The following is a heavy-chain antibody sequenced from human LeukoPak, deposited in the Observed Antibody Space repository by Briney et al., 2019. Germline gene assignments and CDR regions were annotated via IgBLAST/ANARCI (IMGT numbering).Heavy chain of an antibody. J-gene: IGHJ3*02. Sequence: PSETLSLTCTVSGGSISSYYWSWIRQPAGKGLEWIGRIYTSGSTNYNPSLKSRVTMSVDTSKNQFSLKLSSVTAADTAVYYCARDGGRYYDSSGSDAFDIWGQGTMVTVSS. CDR2: IYTSGST. CDR1: GGSISSYY. D-gene: IGHD3-22*01. CDR3: ARDGGRYYDSSGSDAFDI. V-gene: IGHV4-4*07.